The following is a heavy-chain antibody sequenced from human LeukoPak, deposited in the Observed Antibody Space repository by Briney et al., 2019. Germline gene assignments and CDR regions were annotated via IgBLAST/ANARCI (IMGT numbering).Heavy chain of an antibody. CDR1: GYTFTSCG. CDR3: ARDGPYYDFWSGYGHFDY. J-gene: IGHJ4*02. Sequence: ASVKVSCKASGYTFTSCGISWVRQAPGQGLEWMGWISAYNGNTNYAQKLQGRVTMTTDTSTSTAYMELRSLRSDDTAVYYCARDGPYYDFWSGYGHFDYWGQGTLVTVSS. D-gene: IGHD3-3*01. CDR2: ISAYNGNT. V-gene: IGHV1-18*01.